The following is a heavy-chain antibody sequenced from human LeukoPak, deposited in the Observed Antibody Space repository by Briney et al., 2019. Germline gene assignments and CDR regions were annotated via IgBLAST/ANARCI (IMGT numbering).Heavy chain of an antibody. J-gene: IGHJ4*02. CDR3: ARGSIVVVVAATLGDY. CDR1: GFTFSSYE. Sequence: GGSLRLSCAASGFTFSSYEMNWVRQAPGKGLEWVSYISSSGSTLYYADSVKGRFTISRDNAKNSLYLQMNSLRAEDTAVYYCARGSIVVVVAATLGDYWGQGTLVTVSS. CDR2: ISSSGSTL. V-gene: IGHV3-48*03. D-gene: IGHD2-15*01.